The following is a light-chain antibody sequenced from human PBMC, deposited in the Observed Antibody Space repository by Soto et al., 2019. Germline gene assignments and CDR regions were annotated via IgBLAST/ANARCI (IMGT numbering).Light chain of an antibody. V-gene: IGLV1-44*01. CDR3: AAWDDSLHVI. Sequence: QSVLTQPPSASATPGQRVTISCSGSSSNIGSRTVIWYQQLPGSAPKLLVYNDNQRPSGVPDRFSGSKSGTSASLAISGLQSEDEADYYCAAWDDSLHVIFGGGTKLTVL. CDR1: SSNIGSRT. CDR2: NDN. J-gene: IGLJ2*01.